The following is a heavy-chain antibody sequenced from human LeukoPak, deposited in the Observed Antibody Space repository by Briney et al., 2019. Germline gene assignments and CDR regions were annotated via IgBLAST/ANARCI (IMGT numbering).Heavy chain of an antibody. CDR3: ARARDDYYDSSEDY. Sequence: TLSLTRTVSGGSISSGSYYWSWIRQPAGQGLEWIGRIYTSGSTNYNPSLKSRVIISVDTSKNQFSLKLNSVTAADTAVYYCARARDDYYDSSEDYWGQGTLVTVSS. D-gene: IGHD3-22*01. J-gene: IGHJ4*02. V-gene: IGHV4-61*02. CDR2: IYTSGST. CDR1: GGSISSGSYY.